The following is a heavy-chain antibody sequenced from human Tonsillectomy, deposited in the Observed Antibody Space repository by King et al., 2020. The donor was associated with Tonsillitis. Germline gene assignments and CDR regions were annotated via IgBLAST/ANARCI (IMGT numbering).Heavy chain of an antibody. Sequence: ELQLVQSGAEVKKPGESLKISCKVSGYNFTTYWIGWVRQMPGKGLEWMGIIYPDDSDARYSPSFQGKVSMSADKSILTAYLQWSSLKASDTAIFYCARGEGFDFDYWGQGTLVTVSS. J-gene: IGHJ4*02. CDR2: IYPDDSDA. D-gene: IGHD3-16*01. CDR1: GYNFTTYW. V-gene: IGHV5-51*01. CDR3: ARGEGFDFDY.